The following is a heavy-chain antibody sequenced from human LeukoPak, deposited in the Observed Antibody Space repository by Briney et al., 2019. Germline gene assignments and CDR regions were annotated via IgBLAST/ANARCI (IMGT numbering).Heavy chain of an antibody. CDR1: GYSENYYG. D-gene: IGHD2-8*01. CDR3: AGSLGYCTSNVCYLKY. CDR2: ISAQHGQT. V-gene: IGHV1-18*01. Sequence: ASVKVSCKTSGYSENYYGITWVRQVAGQGLEWMGWISAQHGQTEYAPNSQDRVTMTTDTYTNTAYMELRSLRSDDTAVYYCAGSLGYCTSNVCYLKYWGQGTLVTVSS. J-gene: IGHJ4*02.